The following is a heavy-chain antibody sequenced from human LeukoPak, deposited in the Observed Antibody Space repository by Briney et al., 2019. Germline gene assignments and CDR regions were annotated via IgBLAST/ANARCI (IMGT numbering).Heavy chain of an antibody. CDR1: GFTFSSYE. J-gene: IGHJ4*02. D-gene: IGHD3-22*01. Sequence: GGSLRLSCAASGFTFSSYEMNWVRQAPGKGLERVSYISSSGSTIYYADSVKGRFTISRDNAKNSLYLQMNSLRAEDTAVYYCARDTTNYDSSGLDYWGQGTLVTVSS. V-gene: IGHV3-48*03. CDR3: ARDTTNYDSSGLDY. CDR2: ISSSGSTI.